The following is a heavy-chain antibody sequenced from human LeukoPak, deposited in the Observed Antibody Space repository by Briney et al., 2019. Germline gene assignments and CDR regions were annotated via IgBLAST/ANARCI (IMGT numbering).Heavy chain of an antibody. CDR3: AKAPESKWFGELSTEFDY. D-gene: IGHD3-10*01. J-gene: IGHJ4*02. V-gene: IGHV3-9*01. Sequence: PGRSLRLSCAASGFTFDDYAMHWVRQAPGKGLEWVSGISWNSGSIGYADSVKGRFTISRDNAKNSLYLQMNSLRAEDTALYYCAKAPESKWFGELSTEFDYWGQGTLVTVSS. CDR2: ISWNSGSI. CDR1: GFTFDDYA.